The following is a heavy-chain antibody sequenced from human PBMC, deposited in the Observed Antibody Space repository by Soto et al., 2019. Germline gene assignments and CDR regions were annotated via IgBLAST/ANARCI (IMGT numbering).Heavy chain of an antibody. CDR3: AGYSGDYFDY. J-gene: IGHJ4*02. CDR1: GYTFTSYG. D-gene: IGHD5-12*01. V-gene: IGHV1-18*01. Sequence: ASVKVSCRSSGYTFTSYGISWVRQAPGQGLEWMGWISAYNGNTNYAQKLQGRVTITADKSTSTAYMELSSLRSEDTAVYYCAGYSGDYFDYWGQGILVTVSS. CDR2: ISAYNGNT.